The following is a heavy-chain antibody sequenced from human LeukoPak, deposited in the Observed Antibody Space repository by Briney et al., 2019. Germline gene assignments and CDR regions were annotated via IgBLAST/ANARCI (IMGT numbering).Heavy chain of an antibody. CDR1: GGSFSGYY. D-gene: IGHD4-17*01. J-gene: IGHJ4*02. Sequence: SETLSLTCAVYGGSFSGYYWSWIRQPAGKGLEWIGRIYTSGSTNYNPSLKSRVTMSVDTSKNQFSLKLSSVTAADTAVYYCARANSVTKFDYWGQGTLVTVSS. CDR2: IYTSGST. V-gene: IGHV4-59*10. CDR3: ARANSVTKFDY.